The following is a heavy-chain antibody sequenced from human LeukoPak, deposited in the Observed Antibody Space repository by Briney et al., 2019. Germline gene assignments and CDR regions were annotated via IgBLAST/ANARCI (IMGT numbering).Heavy chain of an antibody. J-gene: IGHJ4*02. V-gene: IGHV1-69*02. Sequence: KISCKASGYSFTTYWIGWVRQAPGQGLEWMGRIIPILGIANYAQKFQGRVTITADKSTSTAYMELSSLRSEDTAVYYCASLTTVTTCWGQGTLVTVSS. D-gene: IGHD4-17*01. CDR3: ASLTTVTTC. CDR1: GYSFTTYW. CDR2: IIPILGIA.